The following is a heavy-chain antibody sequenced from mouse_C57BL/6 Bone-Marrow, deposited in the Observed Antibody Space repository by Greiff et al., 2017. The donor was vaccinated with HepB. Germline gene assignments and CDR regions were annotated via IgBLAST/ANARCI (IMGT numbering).Heavy chain of an antibody. CDR3: ARTTTVVDYFDY. D-gene: IGHD1-1*01. CDR1: GYTFTSYW. V-gene: IGHV1-69*01. Sequence: QVQLQQPGAELVMPGASVKLSCKASGYTFTSYWMHWVKQRPGQGLEWIGEIDPSDSYTNYNQKFKGKSTLTVDKSSSTAYMQLRSLTSEDSAVYYCARTTTVVDYFDYWGQGTTLTVSS. J-gene: IGHJ2*01. CDR2: IDPSDSYT.